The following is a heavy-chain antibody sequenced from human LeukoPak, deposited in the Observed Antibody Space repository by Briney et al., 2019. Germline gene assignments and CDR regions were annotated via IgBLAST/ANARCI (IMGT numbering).Heavy chain of an antibody. CDR2: MYYSGST. V-gene: IGHV4-59*01. D-gene: IGHD2/OR15-2a*01. CDR3: ARNIGWFDP. CDR1: GGSISSYY. J-gene: IGHJ5*02. Sequence: PSETLSLTCTVSGGSISSYYWSWLRQPPGKGLEWIGYMYYSGSTNYNPSLKSRVTISLDTSKNKFSLKLSSVTAADTAVYYCARNIGWFDPWGQGTLVTVSS.